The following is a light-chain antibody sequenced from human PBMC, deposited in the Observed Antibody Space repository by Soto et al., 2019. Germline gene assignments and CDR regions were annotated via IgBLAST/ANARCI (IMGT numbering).Light chain of an antibody. Sequence: VLMQPLATLFLSPRGRATLSRRARQSDSSSYLVGYHQKPRQAPRHLLYGASNRASSIPDGFNHSSSGTDFTLTISRLEPKKCTGNYCPRYGRSPRGFGQGTKVDIK. J-gene: IGKJ1*01. CDR2: GAS. CDR1: QSDSSSY. CDR3: PRYGRSPRG. V-gene: IGKV3-20*01.